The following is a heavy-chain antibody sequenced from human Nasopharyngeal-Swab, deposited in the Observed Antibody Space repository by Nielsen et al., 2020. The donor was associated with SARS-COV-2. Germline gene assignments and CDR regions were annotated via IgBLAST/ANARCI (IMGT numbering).Heavy chain of an antibody. Sequence: ETLSLTCAASGFTFSNYWMSWVRQTPGKGLEWVANINQDGTEKYYVDSVKGRFTISRDNAKNSLYLQMSSLRAEDTALYYCASGSGGDSRYWGQGTLVTVSS. CDR3: ASGSGGDSRY. V-gene: IGHV3-7*01. CDR2: INQDGTEK. D-gene: IGHD4-23*01. J-gene: IGHJ4*02. CDR1: GFTFSNYW.